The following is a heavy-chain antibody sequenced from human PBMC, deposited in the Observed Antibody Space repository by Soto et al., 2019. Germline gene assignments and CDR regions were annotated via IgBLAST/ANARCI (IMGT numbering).Heavy chain of an antibody. D-gene: IGHD2-2*01. Sequence: SETLSLTCTVSGGSISPYYWSWIRQPPGKGLEWVGYIYYGGTSSYNPSLKSRVTIALETSKSQISLRLTSVTAADTAVYYCARLCSYYQSLVPWGPGTLVTVSS. CDR3: ARLCSYYQSLVP. J-gene: IGHJ5*02. CDR1: GGSISPYY. V-gene: IGHV4-59*08. CDR2: IYYGGTS.